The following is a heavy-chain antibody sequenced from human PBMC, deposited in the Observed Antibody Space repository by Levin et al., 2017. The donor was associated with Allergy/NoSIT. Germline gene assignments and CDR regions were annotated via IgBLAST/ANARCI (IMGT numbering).Heavy chain of an antibody. Sequence: GGSLRLSCAASGFTFSSYAMSWVRQAPGKGLEWVSAISGSGGSTYYADSVKGRFTISRDNSKNTLYLQMNSLRAEDTAVYYCVSGMVQGVIQKVGFDYWGQGTLVTVSS. D-gene: IGHD3-10*01. V-gene: IGHV3-23*01. J-gene: IGHJ4*02. CDR1: GFTFSSYA. CDR3: VSGMVQGVIQKVGFDY. CDR2: ISGSGGST.